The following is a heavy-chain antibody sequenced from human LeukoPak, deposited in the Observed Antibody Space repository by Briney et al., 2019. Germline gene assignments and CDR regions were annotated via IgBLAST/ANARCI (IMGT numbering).Heavy chain of an antibody. Sequence: PSETLSPTCTVSGGSISSSSYYWGWIRQPPGKGLEWIGIVYYNGKTYYNPSLKSRVTISADTSRNQFSLKVNSVTAADTAVYFCARLSQLILGRSFDYWGQGNLVTVSS. D-gene: IGHD2-15*01. J-gene: IGHJ4*02. CDR2: VYYNGKT. CDR1: GGSISSSSYY. CDR3: ARLSQLILGRSFDY. V-gene: IGHV4-39*01.